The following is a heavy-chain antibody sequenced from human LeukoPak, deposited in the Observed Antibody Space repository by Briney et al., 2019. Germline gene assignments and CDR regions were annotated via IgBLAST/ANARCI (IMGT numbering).Heavy chain of an antibody. Sequence: GGSLRLSCAVSEFTFSSYAMHWVRQAPGKGLEWVAVISYDGSNKYYADSVKGRFTISRDNSKNTLYLQMNSLRAEDTAVYYCARGPSYDFWSGYTGYYFDYWGQGTLVTVSS. CDR1: EFTFSSYA. CDR2: ISYDGSNK. CDR3: ARGPSYDFWSGYTGYYFDY. D-gene: IGHD3-3*01. J-gene: IGHJ4*02. V-gene: IGHV3-30*04.